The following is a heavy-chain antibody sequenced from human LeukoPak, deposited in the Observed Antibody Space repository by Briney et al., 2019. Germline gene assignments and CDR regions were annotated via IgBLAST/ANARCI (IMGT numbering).Heavy chain of an antibody. Sequence: GGSLRLSCTASGFIFSDYWMSWVRQAPGEGLEWVANIKQDGSETHYVDSVKDRFTISRDNAKSSLYLRMTSLRAEDTAVYYCAKSALQDRSTWCEHYDCWGPGTLVTVSS. CDR3: AKSALQDRSTWCEHYDC. J-gene: IGHJ4*01. CDR2: IKQDGSET. CDR1: GFIFSDYW. V-gene: IGHV3-7*01. D-gene: IGHD4/OR15-4a*01.